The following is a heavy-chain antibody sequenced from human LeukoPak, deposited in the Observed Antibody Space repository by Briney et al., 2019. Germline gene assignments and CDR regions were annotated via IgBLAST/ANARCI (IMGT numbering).Heavy chain of an antibody. CDR1: GGSFSGYY. D-gene: IGHD3-22*01. CDR3: AREARKPYYYDSSGYRHAFDI. J-gene: IGHJ3*02. CDR2: INHSGST. Sequence: SETLSLTCAVYGGSFSGYYWSWIRQPPGKGLEWIGEINHSGSTNYNPSLKSRATISVDTSKNQFSLKLSSVTAADTAVYYCAREARKPYYYDSSGYRHAFDIWGQGTMVTVSS. V-gene: IGHV4-34*01.